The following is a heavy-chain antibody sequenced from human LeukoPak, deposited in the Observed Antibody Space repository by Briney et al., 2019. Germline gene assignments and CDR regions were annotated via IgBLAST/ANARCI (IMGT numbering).Heavy chain of an antibody. CDR3: AKGSSYFDY. Sequence: GGTLRLSCAASGFAFSSYGMSWVRQAPGKGLEWVSAISGSGGSTYYADSVKGRFTISRDNSKNTLYLQMNSLRAEDTAVYYCAKGSSYFDYWGQGTLVTVSS. CDR1: GFAFSSYG. CDR2: ISGSGGST. J-gene: IGHJ4*02. V-gene: IGHV3-23*01. D-gene: IGHD6-19*01.